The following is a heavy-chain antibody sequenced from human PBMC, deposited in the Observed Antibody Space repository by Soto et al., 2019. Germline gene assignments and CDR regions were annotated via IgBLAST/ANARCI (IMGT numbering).Heavy chain of an antibody. Sequence: PSETLCLTYTVSGGSIGGRGYWGWIRQPPGKGLEWIGTIYYSGSTYYNPSLKSRVTISVDTSKNQFSLKLSSVTAADTAVYYCVRHAQWIIRAYWGQGSLVTVSS. CDR1: GGSIGGRGY. CDR3: VRHAQWIIRAY. CDR2: IYYSGST. J-gene: IGHJ4*02. D-gene: IGHD5-12*01. V-gene: IGHV4-39*01.